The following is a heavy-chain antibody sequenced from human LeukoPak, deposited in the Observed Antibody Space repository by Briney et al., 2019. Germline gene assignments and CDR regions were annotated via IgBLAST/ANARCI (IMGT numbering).Heavy chain of an antibody. Sequence: GRSLRLSCAASGFTFSSYGMHWVRQAPGKGLEWVAVISYDGSNKYYADSVKGRFTISRDNSKNTLYLQMNSLRAEDTAVYYCARGRIAVAGFADAFDIWGQGTMVTVSS. V-gene: IGHV3-30-3*01. CDR2: ISYDGSNK. CDR1: GFTFSSYG. CDR3: ARGRIAVAGFADAFDI. J-gene: IGHJ3*02. D-gene: IGHD6-19*01.